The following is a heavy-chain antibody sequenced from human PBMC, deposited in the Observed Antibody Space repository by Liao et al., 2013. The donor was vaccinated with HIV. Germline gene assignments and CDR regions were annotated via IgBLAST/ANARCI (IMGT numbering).Heavy chain of an antibody. CDR2: IYTSGST. J-gene: IGHJ4*02. D-gene: IGHD3-10*01. V-gene: IGHV4-59*10. Sequence: QVQLQQWGAGLLKPSETLSLTCAVYGGSFSGYYWSWIRQPAGKGLEWIGRIYTSGSTTYNPSFKSRVTISVDTSKNQFSLKLSSVTAADTAVYYCARGLITLDYWGQGTLVTVSS. CDR1: GGSFSGYY. CDR3: ARGLITLDY.